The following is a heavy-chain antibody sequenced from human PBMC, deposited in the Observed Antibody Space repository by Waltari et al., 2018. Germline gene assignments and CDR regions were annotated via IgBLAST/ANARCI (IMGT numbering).Heavy chain of an antibody. D-gene: IGHD2-15*01. J-gene: IGHJ4*02. CDR2: ISIDGTTR. CDR3: ARRLKCGGSCPLDY. V-gene: IGHV3-74*01. CDR1: GFTFRTYW. Sequence: EVQLVESGGGLVQPGGSLRLSCTVSGFTFRTYWMHWIRQGPGKGLVWVALISIDGTTRNYADSVKGRFSISRDNGMNTVYLQMNSLRAEDTAVYYCARRLKCGGSCPLDYWGQGTQVTVSS.